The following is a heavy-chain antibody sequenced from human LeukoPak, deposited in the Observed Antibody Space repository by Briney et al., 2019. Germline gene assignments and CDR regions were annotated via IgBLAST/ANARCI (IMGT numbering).Heavy chain of an antibody. D-gene: IGHD3-22*01. Sequence: GGSLRLSCAASGFTFSSYWMSWVRQAPGKGLEWVANINQYGSEKYYVDSVKGRFTISRDNAKNSLYLQMNSLRAEETAVYYCARDGWFTYYYDSSGSYEGFWGQGTLVTVSS. CDR3: ARDGWFTYYYDSSGSYEGF. J-gene: IGHJ4*02. V-gene: IGHV3-7*01. CDR1: GFTFSSYW. CDR2: INQYGSEK.